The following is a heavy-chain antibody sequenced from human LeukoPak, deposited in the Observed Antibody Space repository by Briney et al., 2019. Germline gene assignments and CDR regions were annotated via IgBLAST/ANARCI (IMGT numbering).Heavy chain of an antibody. V-gene: IGHV3-23*01. J-gene: IGHJ6*02. Sequence: GGSLRLSCAASGFTFSSYAMSWVRQAPGKGLEWVSAISGSGGSTYYADSVKGRVTISRENSKNTLYLQMNSLRAEDTAVYYCAKSPRLVAAAGVDVWGQGTTVTVSS. CDR1: GFTFSSYA. CDR2: ISGSGGST. CDR3: AKSPRLVAAAGVDV. D-gene: IGHD6-13*01.